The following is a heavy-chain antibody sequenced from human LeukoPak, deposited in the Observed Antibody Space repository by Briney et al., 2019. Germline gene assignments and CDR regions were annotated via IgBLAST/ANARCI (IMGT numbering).Heavy chain of an antibody. J-gene: IGHJ4*02. CDR3: ARGSKSYNWNYFYYFDY. Sequence: AASVKVSCKSSGYTFTDYYMHWVRQAPGLGLEWMGRINPNSGATNYAQKFQGRVTMTRDTSISTAYMELSRLRSDDTAVYYCARGSKSYNWNYFYYFDYWGQGTLVTVSS. CDR1: GYTFTDYY. V-gene: IGHV1-2*02. D-gene: IGHD1-7*01. CDR2: INPNSGAT.